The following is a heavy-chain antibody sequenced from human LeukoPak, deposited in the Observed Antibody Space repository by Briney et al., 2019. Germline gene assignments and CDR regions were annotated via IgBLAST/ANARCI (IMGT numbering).Heavy chain of an antibody. D-gene: IGHD4-17*01. CDR1: GFVFSSYD. J-gene: IGHJ5*02. Sequence: PGGSLRLSCAASGFVFSSYDMNWVRQAPGKGLEWVSYISSSSSTIYYADSVKGRFTISRDNAKNSLYLQMNSLRAEDTAVYYCARGDDYGDYTYNWFDPWGQGTLVTVSS. V-gene: IGHV3-48*01. CDR3: ARGDDYGDYTYNWFDP. CDR2: ISSSSSTI.